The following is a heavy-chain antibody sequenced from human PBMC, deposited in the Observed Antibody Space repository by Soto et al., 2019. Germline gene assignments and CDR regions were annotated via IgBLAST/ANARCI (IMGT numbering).Heavy chain of an antibody. CDR2: IYSGGST. D-gene: IGHD1-26*01. CDR3: ARTSGTFFGMDV. V-gene: IGHV3-53*02. Sequence: EVQLVETGGGLIQPGGSLRLSCAASGFTVSSNYMSWVRQAPGKGLEWVSVIYSGGSTYYADSVKGRFTISRDNSKNKRYLQMNRLRAEDTAVYYCARTSGTFFGMDVGGQGTTFTVS. J-gene: IGHJ6*02. CDR1: GFTVSSNY.